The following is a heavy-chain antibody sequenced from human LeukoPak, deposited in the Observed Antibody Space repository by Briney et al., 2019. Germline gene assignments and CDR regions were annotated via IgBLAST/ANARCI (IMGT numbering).Heavy chain of an antibody. Sequence: PGGSLRLSCAASGFTFSSYSMNWVRQAPGKGLEWVSSISSSGGSTYYADSVKGRFTISRDNSKNTLYLQMNSLRAEDTAVYYCAKDQYSSSSAYYGMDVWGQGTTVTVSS. D-gene: IGHD6-6*01. V-gene: IGHV3-23*01. CDR1: GFTFSSYS. CDR2: ISSSGGST. CDR3: AKDQYSSSSAYYGMDV. J-gene: IGHJ6*02.